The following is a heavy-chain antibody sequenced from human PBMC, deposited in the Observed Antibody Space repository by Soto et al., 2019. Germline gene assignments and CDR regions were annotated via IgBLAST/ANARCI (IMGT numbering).Heavy chain of an antibody. CDR2: LNSGATTA. V-gene: IGHV3-74*01. J-gene: IGHJ6*02. Sequence: EVQLVESGGGLVQPGGSLRLSCTASGLTFSTYWMHWVRQAPGKGLAWTSRLNSGATTANYADSVRGRCTISRDNAKNTVYLQLNSLRDEDTAVYYCARGVPGYYAVDVWGQGTTVTVSS. CDR3: ARGVPGYYAVDV. CDR1: GLTFSTYW.